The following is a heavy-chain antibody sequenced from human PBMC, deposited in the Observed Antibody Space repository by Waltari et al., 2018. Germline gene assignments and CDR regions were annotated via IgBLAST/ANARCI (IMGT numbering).Heavy chain of an antibody. CDR1: GGSISSYY. V-gene: IGHV4-59*01. Sequence: QVQLQESGPGLVKPSETLSLTCTVSGGSISSYYWSWIRQPPGKGLEWIGYIYYSGSTNYNPSLKSRVTISVDTSKNQFSLKLSSVTAADTAVYYCARATGYSSSWYFDYWGQGTLVTVSS. CDR3: ARATGYSSSWYFDY. CDR2: IYYSGST. J-gene: IGHJ4*02. D-gene: IGHD6-13*01.